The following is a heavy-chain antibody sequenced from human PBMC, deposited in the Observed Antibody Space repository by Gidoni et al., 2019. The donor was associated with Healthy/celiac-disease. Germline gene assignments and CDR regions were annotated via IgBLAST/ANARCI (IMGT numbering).Heavy chain of an antibody. CDR3: ARDGDFGVVIQHYYYYGMDV. J-gene: IGHJ6*02. CDR2: SSSSSSTI. D-gene: IGHD3-3*01. Sequence: EVQLVESGGGLVQPGGSLRLSCAASGFTFSSYSMTWVRQAPGKGLEWVSYSSSSSSTIYYADSVKGRFTISRDNAKNSLYLQMNSLRDEDTAVYYCARDGDFGVVIQHYYYYGMDVWGQGTTVTVSS. CDR1: GFTFSSYS. V-gene: IGHV3-48*02.